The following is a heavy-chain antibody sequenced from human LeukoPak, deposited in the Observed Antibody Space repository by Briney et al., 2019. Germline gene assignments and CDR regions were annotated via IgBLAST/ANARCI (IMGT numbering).Heavy chain of an antibody. CDR3: AKSRDCSSPSCFDEAFDY. CDR2: ISWNSGSI. D-gene: IGHD2-2*01. Sequence: GGSLRLSCAASGFTFDDYAMHWVRQAPGKGLERVSDISWNSGSIGYADSVKGRFTISRDNAKNSLYLQMNSLRAEDTALYYCAKSRDCSSPSCFDEAFDYWGQGTLVTVSS. V-gene: IGHV3-9*01. J-gene: IGHJ4*02. CDR1: GFTFDDYA.